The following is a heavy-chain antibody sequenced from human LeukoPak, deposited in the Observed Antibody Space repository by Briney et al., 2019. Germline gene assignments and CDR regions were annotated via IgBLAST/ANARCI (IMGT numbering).Heavy chain of an antibody. Sequence: SVKVSCKASGGTFISYAISWVRQAPGQGLEWMGGIIPIFGTANYAQKFQGRVTITADESTSTAYVELSSLRSEDTAVYYCARGITMVREGFDYWGQGTLVTVSS. CDR1: GGTFISYA. CDR3: ARGITMVREGFDY. V-gene: IGHV1-69*01. D-gene: IGHD3-10*01. J-gene: IGHJ4*02. CDR2: IIPIFGTA.